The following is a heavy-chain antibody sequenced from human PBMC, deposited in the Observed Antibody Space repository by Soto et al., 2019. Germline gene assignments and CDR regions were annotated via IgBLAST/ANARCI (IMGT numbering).Heavy chain of an antibody. Sequence: VGSLRLSCAASGFTFSGSAMHWVRQASGKGLEWVGCIRSKANSYASAYAASVKGRFTISRDDPKNTAYLQMNSLRTEDTAVYYCTRPCDYGDFFDYWGQGTLVTVSS. V-gene: IGHV3-73*01. CDR2: IRSKANSYAS. J-gene: IGHJ4*02. CDR3: TRPCDYGDFFDY. D-gene: IGHD4-17*01. CDR1: GFTFSGSA.